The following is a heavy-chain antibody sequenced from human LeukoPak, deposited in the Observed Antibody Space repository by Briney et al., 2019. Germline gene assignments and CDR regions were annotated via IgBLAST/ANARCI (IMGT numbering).Heavy chain of an antibody. Sequence: GGSLRLSCAGSGFNFRDHWMSWLRQAPEKGPEWVAHIKPDGSEKYYVDSVKGRFIISREDARNSLSLQMNSLRAEDTAVYYCAGSFGDVKNFWGQGTLVTVSS. CDR3: AGSFGDVKNF. CDR1: GFNFRDHW. J-gene: IGHJ4*01. V-gene: IGHV3-7*01. CDR2: IKPDGSEK. D-gene: IGHD3-10*01.